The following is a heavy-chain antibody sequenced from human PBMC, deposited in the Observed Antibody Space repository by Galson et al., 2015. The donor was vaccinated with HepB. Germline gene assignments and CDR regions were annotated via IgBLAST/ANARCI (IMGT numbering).Heavy chain of an antibody. Sequence: SETLSLTCAVYGGSFSGYYWSWIRQPPGKGLEWIGEINHSGSTNYNPSLKSRVIISVDTSKKQFSLRLSSVTAADTAVHYCAREELAAFDIWGQGTMVTVSS. CDR2: INHSGST. CDR1: GGSFSGYY. J-gene: IGHJ3*02. D-gene: IGHD1-26*01. V-gene: IGHV4-34*01. CDR3: AREELAAFDI.